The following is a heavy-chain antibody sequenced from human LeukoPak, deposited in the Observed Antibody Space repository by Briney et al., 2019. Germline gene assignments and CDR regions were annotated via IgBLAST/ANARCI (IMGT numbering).Heavy chain of an antibody. CDR1: GFTFVDYA. Sequence: GGSLRLSCSASGFTFVDYAMSWVRQAPGKGLEWVGFIRGKAYGGTIDYAASVKGRFTISRDDSTSIAYLHMSSLKTEDTAVYFCTRVRLDTLTYYYCAMDVWGQGTTVTVSS. J-gene: IGHJ6*02. D-gene: IGHD6-25*01. CDR2: IRGKAYGGTI. V-gene: IGHV3-49*04. CDR3: TRVRLDTLTYYYCAMDV.